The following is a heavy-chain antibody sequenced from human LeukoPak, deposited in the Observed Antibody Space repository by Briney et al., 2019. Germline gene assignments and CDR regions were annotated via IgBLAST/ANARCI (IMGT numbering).Heavy chain of an antibody. Sequence: PGGSLRLSCAASGCTFSSYAMSWVRPAPWKGLEWVSSISCGSRCYADPRKVRFTLSRDISKNTLELQLNSLKAEATAVYYDNKNPGTTIVAVDIWGKGKMVTVSS. J-gene: IGHJ3*02. CDR2: ISCGSR. CDR1: GCTFSSYA. V-gene: IGHV3-38-3*01. CDR3: NKNPGTTIVAVDI. D-gene: IGHD3-22*01.